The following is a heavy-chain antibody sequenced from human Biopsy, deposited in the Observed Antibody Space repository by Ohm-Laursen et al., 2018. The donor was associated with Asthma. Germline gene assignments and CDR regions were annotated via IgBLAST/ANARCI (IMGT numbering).Heavy chain of an antibody. Sequence: TLSLTCSVSGGSFRDYSWGWIRQPPGKGLEWIGEITHSGRSNYNPSLKSRVTVSIDTSKRQFSLRLHSVTAADTAVYSCVRFCGGGGGGGGGGGVWGQGTTVTVSS. V-gene: IGHV4-34*01. CDR2: ITHSGRS. CDR3: VRFCGGGGGGGGGGGV. D-gene: IGHD2-21*01. CDR1: GGSFRDYS. J-gene: IGHJ6*02.